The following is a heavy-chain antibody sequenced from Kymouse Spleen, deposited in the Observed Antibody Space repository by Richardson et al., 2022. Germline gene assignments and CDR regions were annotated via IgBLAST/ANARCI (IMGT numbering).Heavy chain of an antibody. CDR3: ARYYYGSGSYNYYYGMDV. CDR1: GFTVSSNY. D-gene: IGHD3-10*01. V-gene: IGHV3-53*01. J-gene: IGHJ6*02. CDR2: IYSGGST. Sequence: EVQLVESGGGLIQPGGSLRLSCAASGFTVSSNYMSWVRQAPGKGLEWVSVIYSGGSTYYADSVKGRFTISRDNSKNTLYLQMNSLRAEDTAVYYCARYYYGSGSYNYYYGMDVWGQGTTVTVSS.